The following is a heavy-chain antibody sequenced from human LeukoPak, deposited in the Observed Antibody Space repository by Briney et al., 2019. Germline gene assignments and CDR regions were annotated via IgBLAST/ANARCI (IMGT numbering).Heavy chain of an antibody. CDR3: ARGAVASGFDY. J-gene: IGHJ4*02. V-gene: IGHV4-61*02. Sequence: KSSETLSLTCTVSGGSISSGSYYWSWIRQPAGKGLEWIGRIYTSGSTNYNPSLKSRVTISVDTSKNQFSLKLSSVTAADTAVYYCARGAVASGFDYWGQGTLVTVSS. CDR1: GGSISSGSYY. CDR2: IYTSGST. D-gene: IGHD6-19*01.